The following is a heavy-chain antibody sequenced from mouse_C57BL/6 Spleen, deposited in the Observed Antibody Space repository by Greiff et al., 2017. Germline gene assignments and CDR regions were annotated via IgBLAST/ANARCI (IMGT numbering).Heavy chain of an antibody. Sequence: QVQLKESGPELVKPGASVKISCKASGYAFSSSWMNWVKQRPGKGLEWIGDTNYNGKFKGKATLTADKSSSTAYMQLSSLTSEDSAVYFCTRSEYYAGDYWGQGTSVTVSS. D-gene: IGHD1-1*01. CDR3: TRSEYYAGDY. CDR1: GYAFSSSW. V-gene: IGHV1-82*01. J-gene: IGHJ4*01. CDR2: GDT.